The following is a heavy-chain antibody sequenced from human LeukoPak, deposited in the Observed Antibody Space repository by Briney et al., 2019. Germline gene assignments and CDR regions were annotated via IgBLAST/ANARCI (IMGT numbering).Heavy chain of an antibody. D-gene: IGHD6-19*01. Sequence: SETLSLTCTVSGGSISSGDYYWSWIRQPPGKGLEWIGYIYYSGSTYYNPSLKSRVTISVDTSKNQFSLKLSSVTAADTAVYYCAAHKAVAVAGAFDYWAREPWSPSPQ. CDR3: AAHKAVAVAGAFDY. CDR1: GGSISSGDYY. CDR2: IYYSGST. J-gene: IGHJ4*02. V-gene: IGHV4-30-4*01.